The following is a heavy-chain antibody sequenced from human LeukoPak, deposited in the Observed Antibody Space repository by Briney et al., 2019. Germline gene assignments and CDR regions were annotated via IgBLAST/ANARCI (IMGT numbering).Heavy chain of an antibody. CDR3: ARGRVAVADY. V-gene: IGHV4-61*08. CDR2: IYHTGSN. Sequence: PSETLSLTCTVSGGSVSSADYYWSWIRHPPGKALEWIGYIYHTGSNNYKYSLKSRVTISLDTSKNRFSLRLTSMTAADTAVYYCARGRVAVADYWGQGTLVTVSS. J-gene: IGHJ4*02. CDR1: GGSVSSADYY. D-gene: IGHD6-19*01.